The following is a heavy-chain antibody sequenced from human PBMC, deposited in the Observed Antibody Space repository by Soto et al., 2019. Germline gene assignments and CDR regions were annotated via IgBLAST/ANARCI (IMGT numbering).Heavy chain of an antibody. CDR2: SRDKPQGYST. J-gene: IGHJ4*02. V-gene: IGHV3-72*01. CDR1: GFTLSDHY. D-gene: IGHD3-22*01. Sequence: GGSLRLSSADSGFTLSDHYIEWVRQAPGKGLEWVGRSRDKPQGYSTAYAASVKGRFTTSRDESKNSAYLQMNSLKTEDTAVYYCVRATYFSDSSRYTRCLDYWGQGTLVTVSS. CDR3: VRATYFSDSSRYTRCLDY.